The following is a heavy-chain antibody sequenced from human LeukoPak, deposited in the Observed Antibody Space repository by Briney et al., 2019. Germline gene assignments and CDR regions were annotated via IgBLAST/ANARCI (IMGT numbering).Heavy chain of an antibody. Sequence: GGSLRLSCAASGFTFSSYGMHWVRQAPGKGLEWVAFIRYDGSNKYYADSVKGRFTISRDNSKNTLYLQMNSLRAADTAVYYCARMAEEGTSWLDPWGQGTQVTVSS. V-gene: IGHV3-30*02. D-gene: IGHD2-8*01. J-gene: IGHJ5*02. CDR1: GFTFSSYG. CDR3: ARMAEEGTSWLDP. CDR2: IRYDGSNK.